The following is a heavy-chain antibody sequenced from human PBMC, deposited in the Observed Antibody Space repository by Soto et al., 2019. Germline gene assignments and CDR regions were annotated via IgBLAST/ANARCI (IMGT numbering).Heavy chain of an antibody. J-gene: IGHJ4*02. CDR3: ARLGYCTGTSCYTFDS. D-gene: IGHD2-2*02. V-gene: IGHV5-10-1*01. CDR2: INPSDSYT. CDR1: GYSFTSYW. Sequence: GESLMISCQGSGYSFTSYWIGWVRQRPGKGLERVGRINPSDSYTPYSPSFQGHATISTNKSFSTAYLQWSGLKASDTAMYYCARLGYCTGTSCYTFDSWGQGTLVTVSS.